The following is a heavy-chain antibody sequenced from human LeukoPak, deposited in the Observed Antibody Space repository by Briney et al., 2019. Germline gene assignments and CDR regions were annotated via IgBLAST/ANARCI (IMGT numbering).Heavy chain of an antibody. D-gene: IGHD3-16*02. V-gene: IGHV3-21*01. J-gene: IGHJ3*02. CDR3: ARGKEVWGSYRYGAFDI. Sequence: GGSLRLSCAASGFTFSSYSMNWVRQAPGKRLEWVSSISSSSSYIYYADSVKGRFTISRDNAKNSLYLQMNSLRAEDTAVYYCARGKEVWGSYRYGAFDIWGQGTMVTVSS. CDR1: GFTFSSYS. CDR2: ISSSSSYI.